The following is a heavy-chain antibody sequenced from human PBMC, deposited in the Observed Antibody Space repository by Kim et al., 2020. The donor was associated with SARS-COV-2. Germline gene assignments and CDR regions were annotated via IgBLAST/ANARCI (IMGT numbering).Heavy chain of an antibody. CDR1: GFTFSSYW. J-gene: IGHJ6*02. CDR2: MKQDGSEK. CDR3: VRDMDV. Sequence: GGSLRLSCAASGFTFSSYWITWVRQAPGKGLEWVANMKQDGSEKYYVDSVKGRFTISRDNAKNSLYLQMNSLRAEDTAMYYCVRDMDVWGRGTTVTVSS. V-gene: IGHV3-7*03.